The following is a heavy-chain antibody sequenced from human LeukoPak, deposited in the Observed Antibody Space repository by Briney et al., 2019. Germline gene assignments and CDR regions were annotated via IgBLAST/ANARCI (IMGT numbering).Heavy chain of an antibody. CDR1: GYTFTSYY. CDR2: INPNGGRT. CDR3: ARVYGVAGHRDTFYGMDV. V-gene: IGHV1-46*04. D-gene: IGHD6-19*01. J-gene: IGHJ6*04. Sequence: GASVKVSCKASGYTFTSYYMHWVRQAPGQGLEWMGIINPNGGRTNYAQKLQGRVTMTRETSTSTVYMELSSLRSGDTAAYYCARVYGVAGHRDTFYGMDVWGKGTTVTVSS.